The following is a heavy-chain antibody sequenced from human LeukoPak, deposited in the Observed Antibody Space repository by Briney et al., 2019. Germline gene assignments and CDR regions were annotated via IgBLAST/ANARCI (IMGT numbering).Heavy chain of an antibody. J-gene: IGHJ3*02. CDR1: GYSFTSYW. V-gene: IGHV5-51*01. CDR3: ARRGWNDRLGAYDI. D-gene: IGHD1-1*01. Sequence: GESLKISCKGSGYSFTSYWIGWVRQMPGKGLEWMGIIYPGDSGTRYSPSFTGQVNVSADKSISTAYLQWSSLKASDTAMYYCARRGWNDRLGAYDIWGQGTMVTVSS. CDR2: IYPGDSGT.